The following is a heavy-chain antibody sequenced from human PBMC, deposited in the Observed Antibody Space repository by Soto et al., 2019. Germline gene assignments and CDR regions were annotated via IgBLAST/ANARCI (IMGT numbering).Heavy chain of an antibody. J-gene: IGHJ4*02. CDR2: ISDSGGST. V-gene: IGHV3-23*01. CDR1: GFTFTNYA. CDR3: ANSLGSGYSPFDY. Sequence: QPGGSLRLSCAASGFTFTNYAMTWVRQAPGKGLEWVSAISDSGGSTFYADSVKGRFTISRDNTKNTLDLQMNSLRADDTAVYYCANSLGSGYSPFDYWGQGTLVTVSS. D-gene: IGHD3-3*01.